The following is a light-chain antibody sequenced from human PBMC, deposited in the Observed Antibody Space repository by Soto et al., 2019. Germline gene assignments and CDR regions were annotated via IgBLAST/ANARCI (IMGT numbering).Light chain of an antibody. CDR2: DAF. CDR1: QTVSSY. J-gene: IGKJ5*01. CDR3: QQYGGSPRT. V-gene: IGKV3-20*01. Sequence: EIVLTQSPATLSLSPGERATLSCRASQTVSSYLLWYQQKRGRAPRLLIHDAFIRATGIPDRFSGSGSGTDFTLTIARLEPEDFAVYYCQQYGGSPRTFGQGTRLEIK.